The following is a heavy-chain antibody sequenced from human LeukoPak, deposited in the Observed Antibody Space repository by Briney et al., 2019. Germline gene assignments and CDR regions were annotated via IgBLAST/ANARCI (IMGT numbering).Heavy chain of an antibody. Sequence: PGGSLRLSCAASGFTFSSYWMHWVRQAPGKGLVWDSHINTGGSITTYADSVKGRFTISRDNAKNTLYLQMNSLRAEDTAVYYCARASVAAGTGNDYWGQGTLVTVSS. J-gene: IGHJ4*02. V-gene: IGHV3-74*01. CDR1: GFTFSSYW. CDR3: ARASVAAGTGNDY. D-gene: IGHD6-13*01. CDR2: INTGGSIT.